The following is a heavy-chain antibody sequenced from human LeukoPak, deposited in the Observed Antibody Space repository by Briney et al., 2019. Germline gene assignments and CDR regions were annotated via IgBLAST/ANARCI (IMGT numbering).Heavy chain of an antibody. J-gene: IGHJ6*03. CDR1: GGSISSYY. V-gene: IGHV4-59*01. CDR2: IYYSGST. Sequence: SETLSLTCTVSGGSISSYYWSWIRQPPGKGLEWIGYIYYSGSTNYNPSLKSRVTISVDTSKNQFSLKLSSVTAADTAVYYCARGQGVYCSSTSCYTRYYYYMDVWGKGTTVTVSS. D-gene: IGHD2-2*02. CDR3: ARGQGVYCSSTSCYTRYYYYMDV.